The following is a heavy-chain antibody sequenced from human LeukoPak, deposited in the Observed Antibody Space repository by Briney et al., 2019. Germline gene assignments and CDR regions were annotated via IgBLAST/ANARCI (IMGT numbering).Heavy chain of an antibody. CDR3: AREGNYYDMDV. CDR2: ISHDGSNE. V-gene: IGHV3-30*14. J-gene: IGHJ6*02. CDR1: GFTLSTHA. Sequence: PGTSLRLSCAASGFTLSTHAMYWVRQAPGKGLEWVAVISHDGSNEYYADSVKGRFTISRDNSKNTLYLQMNSLRAEDTAVYYCAREGNYYDMDVWGQGTTVTVSS.